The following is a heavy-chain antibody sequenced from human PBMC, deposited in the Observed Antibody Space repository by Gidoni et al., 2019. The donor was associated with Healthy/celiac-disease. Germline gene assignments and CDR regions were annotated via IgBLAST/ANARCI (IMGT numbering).Heavy chain of an antibody. V-gene: IGHV1-69*01. J-gene: IGHJ5*02. CDR3: ARKYWGSGWYDNWFDP. CDR2: IIPIFGTA. D-gene: IGHD6-19*01. Sequence: QVQLVQSGAEVKNPGSSVKVSCKASGGTFSSYPISCVRQAPGQGLEWMGGIIPIFGTANYAQKFQGRVTITADESTSTAYMELSSLRSEDTAVYYCARKYWGSGWYDNWFDPWGQGTLVTVSS. CDR1: GGTFSSYP.